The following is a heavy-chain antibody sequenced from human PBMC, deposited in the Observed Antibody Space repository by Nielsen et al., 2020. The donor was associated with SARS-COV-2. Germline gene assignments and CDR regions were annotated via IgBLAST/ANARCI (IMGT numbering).Heavy chain of an antibody. CDR2: ISSISGSI. J-gene: IGHJ4*02. D-gene: IGHD4/OR15-4a*01. V-gene: IGHV3-9*01. CDR1: GFTFDYYD. CDR3: ARVGSYGDPEYLDY. Sequence: SLNISCAASGFTFDYYDMHWVRQPPGKGLEWVSGISSISGSIGYADSVKGRFTISRDNARNTLYLQMNSLRVEDTAVYYCARVGSYGDPEYLDYWGKGALVTVSS.